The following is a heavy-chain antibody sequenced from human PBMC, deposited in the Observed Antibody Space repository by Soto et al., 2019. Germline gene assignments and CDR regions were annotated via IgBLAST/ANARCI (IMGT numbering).Heavy chain of an antibody. CDR3: ARAQQGYCSSTSCQTDYYYYMDV. J-gene: IGHJ6*03. Sequence: ASVKVSCKASGYTFTSYDINWVRQATGQGLEWMGWMNPNSGNTGYAQKFQGRVTMTRNTSISTAYMELSSLRSEDTAVYYCARAQQGYCSSTSCQTDYYYYMDVWGKGTTVTVSS. CDR2: MNPNSGNT. V-gene: IGHV1-8*01. D-gene: IGHD2-2*01. CDR1: GYTFTSYD.